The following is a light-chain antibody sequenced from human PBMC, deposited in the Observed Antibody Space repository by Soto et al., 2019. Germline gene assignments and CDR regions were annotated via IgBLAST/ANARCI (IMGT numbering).Light chain of an antibody. V-gene: IGKV1-5*01. Sequence: DIQMTQSPSTLSASVGDRVTITCRASQSISRGLAWYQQKPGKAPKLLIYDASSLESGVPSRFSGSGSGTEFTLTISSLQPDDFATYYCQQYNSYQYTFGQGTKLEIK. CDR2: DAS. CDR3: QQYNSYQYT. J-gene: IGKJ2*01. CDR1: QSISRG.